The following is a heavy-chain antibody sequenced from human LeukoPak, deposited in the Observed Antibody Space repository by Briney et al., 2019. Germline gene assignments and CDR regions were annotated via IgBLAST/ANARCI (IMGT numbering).Heavy chain of an antibody. CDR2: ISSGGTYE. CDR1: GFTFSNYA. J-gene: IGHJ4*02. CDR3: ARDSTYYYDSGSSGPHYFDN. Sequence: QPGKFLRLSCAASGFTFSNYAMHWVRQAPGKGLEWVSLISSGGTYEYYADSVKGRFTISRDNSKNTLYLQLNSLRAEDTAVYYCARDSTYYYDSGSSGPHYFDNWGQGTLVTVSS. D-gene: IGHD3-10*01. V-gene: IGHV3-30*01.